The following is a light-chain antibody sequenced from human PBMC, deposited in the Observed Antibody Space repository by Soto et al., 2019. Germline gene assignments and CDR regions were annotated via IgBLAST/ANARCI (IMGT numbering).Light chain of an antibody. CDR1: SSDIGAYNL. CDR3: CSYAGSYSYA. J-gene: IGLJ1*01. V-gene: IGLV2-14*01. Sequence: QSVLTQPASVSGSPGQSVTISCTGTSSDIGAYNLVSWYQHHPDKAPKLMISEVSNRPSGVSDRFSGSKSGNTASLTISGLQSEDEADYYCCSYAGSYSYAFATGTKVTVL. CDR2: EVS.